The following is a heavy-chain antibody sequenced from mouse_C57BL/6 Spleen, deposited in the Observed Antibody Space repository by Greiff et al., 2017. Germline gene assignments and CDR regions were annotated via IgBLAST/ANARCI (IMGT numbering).Heavy chain of an antibody. CDR1: GYTFTDYE. CDR3: TRLITTVVPFDY. J-gene: IGHJ2*01. CDR2: IDPETGGT. V-gene: IGHV1-15*01. D-gene: IGHD1-1*01. Sequence: VKLMESGAELVRPGASVTLSCKASGYTFTDYEMHWVKQTPVHGLEWIGAIDPETGGTAYNQKFKGKAILTADKSSSTAYMELRSLTSEDSAVYYCTRLITTVVPFDYWGQGTTRTVSS.